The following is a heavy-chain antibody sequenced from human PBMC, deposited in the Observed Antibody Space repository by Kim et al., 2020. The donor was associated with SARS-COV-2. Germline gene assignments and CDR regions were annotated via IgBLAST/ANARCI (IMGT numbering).Heavy chain of an antibody. D-gene: IGHD6-13*01. J-gene: IGHJ4*02. Sequence: YADYVKGRFTISRDNSKNTLYLQMNSLRAEDTAVYYCARDQIAAAGTGFDYWGQGTLVTVSS. CDR3: ARDQIAAAGTGFDY. V-gene: IGHV3-30*01.